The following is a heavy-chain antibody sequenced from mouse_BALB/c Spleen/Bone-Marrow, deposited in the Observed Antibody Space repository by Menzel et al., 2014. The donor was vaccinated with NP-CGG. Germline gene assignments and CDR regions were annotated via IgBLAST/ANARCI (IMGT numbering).Heavy chain of an antibody. Sequence: QVQLQQSGAELARPGASVKMSCKASGYTFTSYTMHWVKQRPGQGLEWIGYINPSSGYTNYNQKFKDKATLTADKSSSTAYMQLSSLTSEDSSVYYCARSNGNYVLAYWGQGTLVTVSA. D-gene: IGHD2-1*01. J-gene: IGHJ3*01. CDR1: GYTFTSYT. V-gene: IGHV1-4*01. CDR3: ARSNGNYVLAY. CDR2: INPSSGYT.